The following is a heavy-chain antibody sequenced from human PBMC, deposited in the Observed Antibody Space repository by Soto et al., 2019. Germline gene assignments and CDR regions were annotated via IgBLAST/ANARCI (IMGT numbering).Heavy chain of an antibody. CDR1: GFTFSSCS. Sequence: EVQLVESGGGLVKPGGSLRLSCAASGFTFSSCSMNWVRQAPGKGLEWVSSISSSSSYIYYADSVKGRFTISRDNAKNSLYLQMNSLRAEDTAVYYCAREVYYDILTGYYRSDAFDIWGQGTMVTVSS. CDR2: ISSSSSYI. CDR3: AREVYYDILTGYYRSDAFDI. J-gene: IGHJ3*02. D-gene: IGHD3-9*01. V-gene: IGHV3-21*01.